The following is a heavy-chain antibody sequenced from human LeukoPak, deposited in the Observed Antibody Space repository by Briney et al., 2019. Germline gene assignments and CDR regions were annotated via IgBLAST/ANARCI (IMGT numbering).Heavy chain of an antibody. CDR1: GYTFTGYY. Sequence: ASVTVSCKASGYTFTGYYMHWVRQAPGQGLEWMGWINPNGGATNSAQKFQGRVTMTRDTSISTAYMELSRLRSDDTAVYYCARADSGYEFDYWGQGTLVTVTS. D-gene: IGHD5-12*01. V-gene: IGHV1-2*02. J-gene: IGHJ4*02. CDR3: ARADSGYEFDY. CDR2: INPNGGAT.